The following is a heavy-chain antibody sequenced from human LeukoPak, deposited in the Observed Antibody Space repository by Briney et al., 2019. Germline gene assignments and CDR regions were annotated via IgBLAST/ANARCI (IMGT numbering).Heavy chain of an antibody. V-gene: IGHV3-21*01. J-gene: IGHJ2*01. CDR1: GFTFGPYS. Sequence: GGSLRLSCAASGFTFGPYSMNWVRQAPGKGLGWVSSITGSSSDKYYADSVKGRFTISRDNAKNSLSLQMNSLRVEDTAMYYCPRNHYDIVTGYSSPYWYFDLWGRGTLGAVSP. CDR2: ITGSSSDK. CDR3: PRNHYDIVTGYSSPYWYFDL. D-gene: IGHD3-9*01.